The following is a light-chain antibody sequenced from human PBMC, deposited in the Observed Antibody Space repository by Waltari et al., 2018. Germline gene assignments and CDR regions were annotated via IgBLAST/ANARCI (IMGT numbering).Light chain of an antibody. CDR2: DLT. V-gene: IGLV2-14*01. Sequence: QSALTQPASVSGSPGQSITIPCTGASSDFDYSNYVCCYQQHPGQAPKLICYDLTNRPSGGSTRFSGSKSGTTASLTISGLRAEDEAEYYCTLKRCSNTAVFGGGTKLTVL. CDR1: SSDFDYSNY. CDR3: TLKRCSNTAV. J-gene: IGLJ2*01.